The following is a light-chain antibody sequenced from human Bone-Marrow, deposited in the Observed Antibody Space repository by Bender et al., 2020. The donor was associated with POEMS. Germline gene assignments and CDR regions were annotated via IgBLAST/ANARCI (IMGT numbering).Light chain of an antibody. CDR2: DAG. CDR3: SSFTASTTLI. Sequence: QSALTQPASVSASPGQSITISCTGTSSDVGGFDYVSWYQQHPGKAPKLIIYDAGDRPSGVSSRFSGSKSGNTASLTISGLQAEDEAHDYCSSFTASTTLIFGGGTKLTVL. J-gene: IGLJ2*01. CDR1: SSDVGGFDY. V-gene: IGLV2-14*01.